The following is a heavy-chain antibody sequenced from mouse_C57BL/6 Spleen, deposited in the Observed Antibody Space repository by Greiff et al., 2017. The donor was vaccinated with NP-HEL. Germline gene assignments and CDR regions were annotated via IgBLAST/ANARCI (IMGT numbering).Heavy chain of an antibody. J-gene: IGHJ3*01. D-gene: IGHD2-13*01. V-gene: IGHV5-15*01. CDR3: ARPGNEGDPFAY. CDR2: ISNLAYSI. Sequence: EVKLMESGGGLVQPGGSLKLSCAASGFTFSDYGMAWVRQAPRKGPEWVAFISNLAYSIYYADTVTGRFTISRENAKNTLYLEMSRLRSEDTAMYYCARPGNEGDPFAYWGQGTLVTVSA. CDR1: GFTFSDYG.